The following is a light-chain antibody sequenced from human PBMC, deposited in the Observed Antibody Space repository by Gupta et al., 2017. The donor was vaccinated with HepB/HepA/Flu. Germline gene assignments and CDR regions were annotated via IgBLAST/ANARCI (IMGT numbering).Light chain of an antibody. CDR2: LGS. Sequence: DIVMTQSPLSLPVTPGEPASISCRSSQSLLHSNGYNYLDWYLQKPGQSPQLLIYLGSNRASGVPDRFSGSGSGTDFTLKISRVEAEDVGVYYCRQALQNPLFTFGHGTKVDIK. CDR1: QSLLHSNGYNY. J-gene: IGKJ3*01. V-gene: IGKV2-28*01. CDR3: RQALQNPLFT.